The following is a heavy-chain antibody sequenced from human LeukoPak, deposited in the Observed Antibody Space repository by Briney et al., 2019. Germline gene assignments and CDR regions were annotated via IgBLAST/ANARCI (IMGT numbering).Heavy chain of an antibody. CDR1: GFNFGKYA. CDR3: AKGRFEVTARYHFDF. J-gene: IGHJ4*02. D-gene: IGHD4-23*01. V-gene: IGHV3-23*01. CDR2: ISSSGSTI. Sequence: GGSLRLNCAASGFNFGKYAMSWVRQAPGKGLEWVSYISSSGSTIYYADSVKCRFTISRDNSKNTLYLQMNCLRAEDTAVYYCAKGRFEVTARYHFDFWGQGTLVTVSS.